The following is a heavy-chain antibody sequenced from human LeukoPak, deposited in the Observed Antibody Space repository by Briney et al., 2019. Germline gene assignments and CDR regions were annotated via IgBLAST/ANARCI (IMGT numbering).Heavy chain of an antibody. CDR2: INTNTGNP. CDR3: ATSPGIAAPSGYYFDH. D-gene: IGHD6-13*01. Sequence: ASVKVSCKASGYTFTSYAMNWVRQAPGQGLEWMGWINTNTGNPTYAQGFTGRFVFSLDTSVSTAYLQISSLKAEDTAVYYCATSPGIAAPSGYYFDHWGQGTLVTVSS. CDR1: GYTFTSYA. V-gene: IGHV7-4-1*02. J-gene: IGHJ4*02.